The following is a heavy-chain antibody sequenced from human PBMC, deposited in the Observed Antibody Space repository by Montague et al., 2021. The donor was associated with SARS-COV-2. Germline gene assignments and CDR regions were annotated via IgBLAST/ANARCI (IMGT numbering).Heavy chain of an antibody. V-gene: IGHV6-1*01. CDR2: TYYRSKWYN. CDR1: GDSVPSNSAA. D-gene: IGHD2-8*01. Sequence: CAISGDSVPSNSAAWNWIRQSPSRGLEWLGRTYYRSKWYNDYAVSAKSRITINPDTSKNQFSLQLNSVTPEDTAVYYCARDDLYCTNGVCYTGNWFDPWGQGTLVTVSS. CDR3: ARDDLYCTNGVCYTGNWFDP. J-gene: IGHJ5*02.